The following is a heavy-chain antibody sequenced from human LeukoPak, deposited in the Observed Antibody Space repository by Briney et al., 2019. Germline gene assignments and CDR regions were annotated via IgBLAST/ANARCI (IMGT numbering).Heavy chain of an antibody. CDR2: ISGSGGST. CDR1: GFTFSSYA. D-gene: IGHD3-10*01. CDR3: AKATFGELLYGLFGY. V-gene: IGHV3-23*01. J-gene: IGHJ4*02. Sequence: GGSLRLSCAASGFTFSSYAMHWVREAPGKGLEWVSAISGSGGSTYYADSVKGRFTISRDNSKNTLYLQMNSLRAEDTAVYYCAKATFGELLYGLFGYWGQGTLVTVSS.